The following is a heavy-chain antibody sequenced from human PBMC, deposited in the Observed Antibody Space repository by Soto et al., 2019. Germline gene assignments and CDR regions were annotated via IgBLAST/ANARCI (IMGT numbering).Heavy chain of an antibody. CDR3: ARLQLVHKVIDY. CDR2: TFYSGGT. J-gene: IGHJ4*02. Sequence: PXESLSLTCTVSGDSISTYYWSWIRQAPGKGLQWIGYTFYSGGTAYNPSLKSRVTMSLDMSKKQISLNLSSVTTADTATYFCARLQLVHKVIDYWGQGTPVTVSS. D-gene: IGHD1-1*01. V-gene: IGHV4-59*01. CDR1: GDSISTYY.